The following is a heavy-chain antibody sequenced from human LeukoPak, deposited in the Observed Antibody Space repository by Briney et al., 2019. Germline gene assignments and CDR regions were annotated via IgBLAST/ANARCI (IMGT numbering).Heavy chain of an antibody. V-gene: IGHV3-13*01. D-gene: IGHD6-13*01. CDR2: IGTAGDT. CDR1: GFTFSNYD. Sequence: GGSLRLSCAASGFTFSNYDMHWVRQAAGKGLEWVSGIGTAGDTYYPGSVRGRFTISRENAKNSLYLHMNSLSAGDTAVYYCASSPAYSSSWYAIDNWGQGTLVTVSS. J-gene: IGHJ4*02. CDR3: ASSPAYSSSWYAIDN.